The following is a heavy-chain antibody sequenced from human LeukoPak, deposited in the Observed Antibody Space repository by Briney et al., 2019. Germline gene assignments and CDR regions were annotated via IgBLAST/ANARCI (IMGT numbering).Heavy chain of an antibody. D-gene: IGHD2-21*02. CDR1: GGTFSSYT. CDR3: ARDGAYCGGDCYFDP. J-gene: IGHJ5*02. CDR2: IIPILGIA. V-gene: IGHV1-69*04. Sequence: SVKVSCKASGGTFSSYTISWVRQAPGQGLEWMGRIIPILGIANYAQKFQGRVTMTRDTSISTAYMELSRLRSDDTAVYYCARDGAYCGGDCYFDPWGQGTLVTVSS.